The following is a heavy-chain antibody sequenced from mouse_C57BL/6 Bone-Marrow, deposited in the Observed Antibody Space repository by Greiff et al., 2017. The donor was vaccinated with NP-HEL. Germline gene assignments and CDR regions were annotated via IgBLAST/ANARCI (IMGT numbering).Heavy chain of an antibody. D-gene: IGHD2-3*01. CDR2: IYYSGTI. Sequence: EVKLQESGPGLVKPSQTVFLTCTVTGISITTGNYRWSWIRQFPGNKLEWIGYIYYSGTITYNPSLTSRTTITRDTPKNQVFLEMNSLTAEDTATYYCARDQWLLRGYFDVWGTGTTVTVSS. V-gene: IGHV3-5*01. CDR3: ARDQWLLRGYFDV. CDR1: GISITTGNYR. J-gene: IGHJ1*03.